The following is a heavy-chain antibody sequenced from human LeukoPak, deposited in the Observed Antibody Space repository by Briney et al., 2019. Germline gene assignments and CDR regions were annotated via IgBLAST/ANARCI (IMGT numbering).Heavy chain of an antibody. V-gene: IGHV1-69*13. CDR3: ASGDYGGPFDY. D-gene: IGHD4-23*01. CDR1: GNTFSTYA. CDR2: IIPIFGTA. Sequence: ASVKLSCKISGNTFSTYAINWVRQAPGQGLEWTGGIIPIFGTANYAQNFQGRVTITADESTSTAYMELSSQKSEDTALYYCASGDYGGPFDYWGQGTLVTVSS. J-gene: IGHJ4*02.